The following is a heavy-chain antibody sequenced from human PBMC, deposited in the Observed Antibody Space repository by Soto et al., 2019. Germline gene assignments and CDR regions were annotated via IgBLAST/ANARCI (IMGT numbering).Heavy chain of an antibody. D-gene: IGHD1-1*01. J-gene: IGHJ4*02. CDR1: GYTFTSYG. CDR2: ISAHNGNT. V-gene: IGHV1-18*01. Sequence: QVHLVQSGAEVKKPGASVKVSCKASGYTFTSYGITWVRQAPGQGLEWMGWISAHNGNTDYAQKLPGRVIVTRDTATSTAYMELRSRLSDDTAVYYCARGRYGDYGGQGALVTVSS. CDR3: ARGRYGDY.